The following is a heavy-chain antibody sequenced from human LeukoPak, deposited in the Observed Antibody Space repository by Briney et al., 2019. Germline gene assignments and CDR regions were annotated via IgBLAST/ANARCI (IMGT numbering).Heavy chain of an antibody. D-gene: IGHD3-22*01. CDR1: GGSISSSRYY. CDR2: IYYSGST. V-gene: IGHV4-39*01. J-gene: IGHJ4*02. CDR3: ASYYYDSSAYYGPFDY. Sequence: SETLSLTCTVSGGSISSSRYYWGWIRQPPGKGLEWIGSIYYSGSTYYNPSLKSRVTISVDTSKNQFSLKLSSVTAADTAVYYCASYYYDSSAYYGPFDYWGQGTLVTVSS.